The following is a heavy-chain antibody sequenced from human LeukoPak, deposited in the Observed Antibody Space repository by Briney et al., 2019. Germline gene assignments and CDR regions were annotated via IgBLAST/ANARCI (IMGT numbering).Heavy chain of an antibody. CDR1: GASISPYY. CDR3: ARYSGLDGDYFDL. Sequence: SETLSLTCLVCGASISPYYWGWIRQPPGKGLEWLGYVYYSGSTNYSPSLKSRLTMSVDTSKSQFSLKLTAVTAADTAVYYCARYSGLDGDYFDLWGQGTLVTVSS. CDR2: VYYSGST. D-gene: IGHD2-21*01. V-gene: IGHV4-59*08. J-gene: IGHJ4*02.